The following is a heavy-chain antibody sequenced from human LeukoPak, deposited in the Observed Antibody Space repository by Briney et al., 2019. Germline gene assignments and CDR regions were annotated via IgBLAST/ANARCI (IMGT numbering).Heavy chain of an antibody. D-gene: IGHD2-15*01. CDR2: ISGSGDST. CDR3: VPFCSGANCYSGPPGY. CDR1: GFTLSTYG. V-gene: IGHV3-23*01. Sequence: GGSLRLSCAASGFTLSTYGMNWVRQAPGKGLEWVSAISGSGDSTYYVDSVKGRFTISRDNSKNTLYLQMNSLRAEDTALYHCVPFCSGANCYSGPPGYWGQGTLVTVSS. J-gene: IGHJ4*02.